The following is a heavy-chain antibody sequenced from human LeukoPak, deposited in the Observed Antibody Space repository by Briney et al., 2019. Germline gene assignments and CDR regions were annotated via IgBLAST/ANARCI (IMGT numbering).Heavy chain of an antibody. V-gene: IGHV3-48*01. D-gene: IGHD4-17*01. Sequence: PGGSLRLSCAASGFTFSSYSMNWVRQAPGKGLEWVSYISSSSSTIYYADSVKGRFTISRDNAKNSLYLQMNSLRAEDTAVYYCARAFLSHYGDYVDRFDPWGQGTLVTVSS. CDR2: ISSSSSTI. J-gene: IGHJ5*02. CDR1: GFTFSSYS. CDR3: ARAFLSHYGDYVDRFDP.